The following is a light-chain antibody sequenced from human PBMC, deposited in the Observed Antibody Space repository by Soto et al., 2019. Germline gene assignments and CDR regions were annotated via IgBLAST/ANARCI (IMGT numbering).Light chain of an antibody. J-gene: IGKJ5*01. CDR2: GVS. CDR3: QQYNNWPPIT. CDR1: QTVNANF. V-gene: IGKV3-20*01. Sequence: EIVLTQSPGTLSLSPGERATLYCRSSQTVNANFLAWYQQKPGQAPRLLIYGVSNRAPGIPDRFSGSGSGTDFTLTISRLEPEDFAVYYCQQYNNWPPITFGQGTRLEI.